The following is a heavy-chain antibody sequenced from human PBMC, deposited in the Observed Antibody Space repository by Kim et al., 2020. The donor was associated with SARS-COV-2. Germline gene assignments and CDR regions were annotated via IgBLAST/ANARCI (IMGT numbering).Heavy chain of an antibody. CDR1: GYTFTSYY. CDR2: INPSGGST. CDR3: ARDLAYCGGDCYSGIAY. D-gene: IGHD2-21*02. Sequence: ASVKVSCKASGYTFTSYYIHWVRQAPGQGLEWMGIINPSGGSTTYAQKLQGRVTMTRDTSTNTIYMEMRSLRSDDPAVYYCARDLAYCGGDCYSGIAYWG. J-gene: IGHJ4*01. V-gene: IGHV1-46*01.